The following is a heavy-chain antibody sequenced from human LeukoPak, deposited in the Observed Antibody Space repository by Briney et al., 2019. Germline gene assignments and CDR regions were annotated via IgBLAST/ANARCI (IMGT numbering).Heavy chain of an antibody. J-gene: IGHJ6*03. CDR1: EGSLSGYF. CDR2: INHSGST. Sequence: PSETLSLTCAVYEGSLSGYFWSWIRQPPGKGLEWIGEINHSGSTNYNPSLKSRVTISVDTSKNQFSLKLSSVTAADTAVYYCARGDATMIRGGAESNYYMDVWAKGTTVTVSS. V-gene: IGHV4-34*01. D-gene: IGHD3-10*01. CDR3: ARGDATMIRGGAESNYYMDV.